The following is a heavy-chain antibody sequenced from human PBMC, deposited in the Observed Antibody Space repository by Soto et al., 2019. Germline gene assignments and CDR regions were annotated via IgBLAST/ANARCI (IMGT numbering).Heavy chain of an antibody. CDR2: ISYDGSNK. D-gene: IGHD1-26*01. J-gene: IGHJ4*02. Sequence: GGSLRLSCAASGFTFSSYGMHWVRQAPGKGLEWVAVISYDGSNKYYADSVKGRFTISRDNSKNTLYLQMNSLRAEDTAVYYCAKDFRSVGGSYRIQIDYWGQGTLVTVSS. CDR3: AKDFRSVGGSYRIQIDY. CDR1: GFTFSSYG. V-gene: IGHV3-30*18.